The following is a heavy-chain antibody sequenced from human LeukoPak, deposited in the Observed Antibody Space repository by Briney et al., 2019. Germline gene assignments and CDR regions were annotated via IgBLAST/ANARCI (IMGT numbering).Heavy chain of an antibody. CDR2: ISSSSSYI. D-gene: IGHD6-19*01. CDR1: GFTFSDYY. J-gene: IGHJ4*02. CDR3: ASEIAVAGPFDY. Sequence: GGSLRLSCAASGFTFSDYYMSWIRQAPGKGLEWVSSISSSSSYIYYADSVKGRFTISRDNAKNSLYLQMNSLRAEDTAVYYCASEIAVAGPFDYWGQGTLVTVSS. V-gene: IGHV3-11*06.